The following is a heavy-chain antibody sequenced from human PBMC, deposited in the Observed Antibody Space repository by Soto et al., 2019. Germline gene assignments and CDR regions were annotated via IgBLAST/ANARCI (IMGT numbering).Heavy chain of an antibody. CDR1: GFTFSSYV. J-gene: IGHJ4*02. CDR3: AKVRADYYDSSGPIDY. CDR2: ISGSGGST. V-gene: IGHV3-23*01. D-gene: IGHD3-22*01. Sequence: EVQLLESGGGLVQPGGSLRLSCAASGFTFSSYVMSWVRQAPGKGLEWVSAISGSGGSTYYGDSVKGRFTISRDNSKYTLYRQMNSPRAEDTAVYYCAKVRADYYDSSGPIDYWVQGTLVTVSS.